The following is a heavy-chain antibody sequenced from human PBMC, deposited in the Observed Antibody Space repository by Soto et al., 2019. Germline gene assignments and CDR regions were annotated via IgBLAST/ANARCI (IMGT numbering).Heavy chain of an antibody. CDR2: IYHSGST. J-gene: IGHJ6*02. Sequence: SETLSLTCAVSGGSISSSNWWGWVRQPPGKGLEWIGEIYHSGSTNYNPSLKSRVTISVDKSKNQFSLKLSSVTAEDTAVYYCARVFEQWLVSYYYGMAVWGQGTSVTVSS. D-gene: IGHD6-19*01. V-gene: IGHV4-4*02. CDR3: ARVFEQWLVSYYYGMAV. CDR1: GGSISSSNW.